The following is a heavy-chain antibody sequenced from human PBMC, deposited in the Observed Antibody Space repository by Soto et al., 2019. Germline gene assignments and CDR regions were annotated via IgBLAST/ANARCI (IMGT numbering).Heavy chain of an antibody. D-gene: IGHD3-22*01. Sequence: ASVKVSCKASGYTFTSYYMHWVRQAPGQGLEWMGIINPSGGSTSYAQKFQGRVTMTRDKSKNQFSLKLKSVTAADTAVYFCARTGRFYYYDNSGLPFDPLGQGTQVTVSS. CDR2: INPSGGST. CDR3: ARTGRFYYYDNSGLPFDP. CDR1: GYTFTSYY. J-gene: IGHJ5*02. V-gene: IGHV1-46*01.